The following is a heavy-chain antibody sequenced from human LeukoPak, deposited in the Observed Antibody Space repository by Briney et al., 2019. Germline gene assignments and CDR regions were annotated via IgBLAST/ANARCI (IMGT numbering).Heavy chain of an antibody. D-gene: IGHD3-16*02. CDR3: ARRLYDSVWGNYRGNFDH. V-gene: IGHV4-39*07. CDR2: IYYTGTT. CDR1: GGSISSSSCY. Sequence: SETLSLTCSVSGGSISSSSCYWGWIRQPPGKGLEWIANIYYTGTTYCNPSLKSRVTISVDTSKNHFSLRLTSVTAADTAVYYCARRLYDSVWGNYRGNFDHWGQGTLVTVSS. J-gene: IGHJ4*02.